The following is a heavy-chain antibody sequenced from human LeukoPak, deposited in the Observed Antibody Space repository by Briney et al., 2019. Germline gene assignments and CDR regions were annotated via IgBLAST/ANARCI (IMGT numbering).Heavy chain of an antibody. CDR1: GFTFSSYA. J-gene: IGHJ6*02. V-gene: IGHV3-30-3*01. D-gene: IGHD6-13*01. Sequence: GGSLRLSCAASGFTFSSYAMHWVRQAPGKGLEWVAVISYDGSNKYYADSVKGRFTISRDNSKNTLYLQMNSLRAEDTAVYYCARVWEVPYSSSLGSDYYYGMDVWGQGTTVTVSS. CDR3: ARVWEVPYSSSLGSDYYYGMDV. CDR2: ISYDGSNK.